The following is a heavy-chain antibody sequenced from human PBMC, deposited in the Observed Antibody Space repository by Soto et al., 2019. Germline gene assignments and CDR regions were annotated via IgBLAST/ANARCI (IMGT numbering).Heavy chain of an antibody. CDR2: ISWNSGRI. CDR3: TKARLWGGDGYNSYYYNAMDV. CDR1: GFTFDDYA. J-gene: IGHJ6*02. Sequence: GGSLRLSCAASGFTFDDYAMYWVRQVPGKGLEWVSGISWNSGRIGYADSVKGRFTISRDNAKNSLYLQMKSLRPEDTALYYCTKARLWGGDGYNSYYYNAMDVWGQGTTVTVSS. V-gene: IGHV3-9*01. D-gene: IGHD3-16*01.